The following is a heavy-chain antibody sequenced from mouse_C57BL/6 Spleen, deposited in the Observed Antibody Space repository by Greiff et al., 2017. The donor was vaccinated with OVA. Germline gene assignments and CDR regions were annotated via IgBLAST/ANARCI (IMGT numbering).Heavy chain of an antibody. Sequence: QVQLKQSGAELARPGASVKLSCKASGYTFTSYGISWVKQRTGQGLEWIGEIYPRSGNTYYNEKFKGKATLTADKSSSTAYMELRSLTSEDSAVYFCAHITTVVEGYYFDYWGQGTTLTVSS. V-gene: IGHV1-81*01. CDR3: AHITTVVEGYYFDY. CDR2: IYPRSGNT. CDR1: GYTFTSYG. J-gene: IGHJ2*01. D-gene: IGHD1-1*01.